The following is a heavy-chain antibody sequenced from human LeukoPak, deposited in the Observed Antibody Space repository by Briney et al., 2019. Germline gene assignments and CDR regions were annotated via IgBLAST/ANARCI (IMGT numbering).Heavy chain of an antibody. CDR1: GFTFSSYA. CDR3: AKDLGSVVTPPSLDY. D-gene: IGHD4-23*01. CDR2: ASGSGGST. V-gene: IGHV3-23*01. Sequence: GGSLRLSCAASGFTFSSYAMSWVRQAPGKGLEWVSSASGSGGSTYYADSVKGRFTISRDNSKNTLYLQKNSLRAEDTAVYYCAKDLGSVVTPPSLDYWGQGTLVTVSS. J-gene: IGHJ4*02.